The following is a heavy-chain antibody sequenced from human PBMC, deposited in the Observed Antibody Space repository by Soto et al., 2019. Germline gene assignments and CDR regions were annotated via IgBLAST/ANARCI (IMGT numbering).Heavy chain of an antibody. V-gene: IGHV1-69*01. CDR1: GGTFSTYA. J-gene: IGHJ4*02. D-gene: IGHD1-26*01. CDR2: IIPIFGTT. CDR3: ARGVGAYYFDY. Sequence: QVQLVQSGAEVKKPGSSVKVSCKASGGTFSTYAITWVRQAPGQGLEWLGGIIPIFGTTDYAPKFQGRVTITAAESTSTVFIELSSLTSEDTAVYYCARGVGAYYFDYWGQGTLVTVSS.